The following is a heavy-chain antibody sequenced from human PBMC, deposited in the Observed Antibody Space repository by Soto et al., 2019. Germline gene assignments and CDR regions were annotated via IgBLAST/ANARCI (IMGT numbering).Heavy chain of an antibody. J-gene: IGHJ1*01. Sequence: ASVKVSCKASGGTFSSYTISWVRQAPGQGLEWMGRIIPILGIANYAQKFQGRVTITADKSTSTAYMELSSLRSDDTAVYYCARDSPFEAEYFKHWGQGTLVTVS. CDR3: ARDSPFEAEYFKH. CDR2: IIPILGIA. V-gene: IGHV1-69*02. D-gene: IGHD5-18*01. CDR1: GGTFSSYT.